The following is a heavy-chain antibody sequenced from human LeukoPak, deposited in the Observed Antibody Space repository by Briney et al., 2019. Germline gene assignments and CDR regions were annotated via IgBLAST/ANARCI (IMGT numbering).Heavy chain of an antibody. CDR2: IYTDGSST. V-gene: IGHV3-74*01. D-gene: IGHD5-24*01. CDR3: VRGNYLSFES. CDR1: GLTFSRYW. J-gene: IGHJ4*02. Sequence: GGSLRLSCAASGLTFSRYWMHWVRQAPGKGLVWVSLIYTDGSSTFYADSVKGRFTISRDNAKNTLYLQMDSLRAEDTAVYFCVRGNYLSFESWGQGTLVTVSS.